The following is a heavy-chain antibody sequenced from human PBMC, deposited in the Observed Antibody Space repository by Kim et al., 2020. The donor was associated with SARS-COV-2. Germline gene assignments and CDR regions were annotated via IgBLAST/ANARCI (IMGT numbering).Heavy chain of an antibody. J-gene: IGHJ6*02. D-gene: IGHD2-8*01. V-gene: IGHV3-30-3*01. Sequence: GGSLRLSCAASVFTFSSYAMRWVRQAPGKGLEWVSAIPYDGSNKYYADSVKGRFTISRDNSKNTLYLQMNSLRAEDTAVYYCARAVSGAYCYGMYVWGQG. CDR2: IPYDGSNK. CDR3: ARAVSGAYCYGMYV. CDR1: VFTFSSYA.